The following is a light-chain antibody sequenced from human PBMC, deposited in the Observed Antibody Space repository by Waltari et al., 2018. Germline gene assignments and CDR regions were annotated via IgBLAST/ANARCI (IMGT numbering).Light chain of an antibody. J-gene: IGLJ2*01. CDR1: SSDVGGYNY. CDR2: DVS. V-gene: IGLV2-14*03. CDR3: SSYISSSTLEL. Sequence: QSALSQPASVSGSPGQSITISCTGTSSDVGGYNYVPWYQQHPGKAPKLMIYDVSNGPSGVSNRFSGSKSGNTASLTISGLQAEDEADYYCSSYISSSTLELFGGGTSLTVL.